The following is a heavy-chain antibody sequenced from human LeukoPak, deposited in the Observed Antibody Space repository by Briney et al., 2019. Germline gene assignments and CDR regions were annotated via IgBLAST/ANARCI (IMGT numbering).Heavy chain of an antibody. Sequence: GGSLRLSCAASGFTFSSYRMNWVRQAPGKGLEWVSSISSSSSCIYYADSVKGRFTISRDNAKNSLYLQMNSLRAEDTAVYYCARGTHGGYDYFDYWGQGTLVTVSS. CDR1: GFTFSSYR. CDR2: ISSSSSCI. CDR3: ARGTHGGYDYFDY. J-gene: IGHJ4*02. V-gene: IGHV3-21*01. D-gene: IGHD5-12*01.